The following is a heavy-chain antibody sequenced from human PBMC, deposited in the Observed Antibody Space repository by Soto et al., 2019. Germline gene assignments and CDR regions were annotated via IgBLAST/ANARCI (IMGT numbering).Heavy chain of an antibody. CDR2: ISYDGSNK. D-gene: IGHD4-17*01. Sequence: QVQLVESGGGVVQPGRSLRLSCAASGFTFSSYGMHWGSQAPGKGLEWVAVISYDGSNKYYADSVKGRFTISRDNSKNTLYLQMNSRRAEDTAVYYFAKGHDVTTFDYRCQRTLVTVAS. V-gene: IGHV3-30*18. CDR3: AKGHDVTTFDY. CDR1: GFTFSSYG. J-gene: IGHJ4*02.